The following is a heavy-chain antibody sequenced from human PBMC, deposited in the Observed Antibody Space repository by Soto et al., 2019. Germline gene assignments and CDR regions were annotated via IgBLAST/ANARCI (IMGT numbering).Heavy chain of an antibody. Sequence: SETLSLTCTVSGGSISSGGYYWSWIRQHPGKGLEWIGYIYYSGSTYYNPSLKSRVTISVDTSKNQFSLKLSSVTAADTAVYYCARTSYYDFWSGYPDYYYYYYMDVWGKGTTVTVSS. CDR1: GGSISSGGYY. J-gene: IGHJ6*03. CDR2: IYYSGST. CDR3: ARTSYYDFWSGYPDYYYYYYMDV. V-gene: IGHV4-31*03. D-gene: IGHD3-3*01.